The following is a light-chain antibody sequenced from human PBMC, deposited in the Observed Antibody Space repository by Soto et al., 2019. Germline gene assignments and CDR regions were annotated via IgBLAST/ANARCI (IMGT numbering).Light chain of an antibody. CDR2: GAS. Sequence: EIVLTQSPDTLSLSPGERVTLSCRASQSITTNLAWYQRKPGQAPRLLINGASTRATGVPARFSGSGSGTQFTLTISSLRSEDFGTYYCQQYNTWPGTFGQGTKVEIK. CDR3: QQYNTWPGT. J-gene: IGKJ1*01. CDR1: QSITTN. V-gene: IGKV3-15*01.